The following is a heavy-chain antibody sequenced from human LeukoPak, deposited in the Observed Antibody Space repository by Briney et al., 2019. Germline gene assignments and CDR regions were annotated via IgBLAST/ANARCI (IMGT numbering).Heavy chain of an antibody. D-gene: IGHD3-22*01. J-gene: IGHJ4*02. CDR1: EFTFSNYW. Sequence: GGSLRLSCTTSEFTFSNYWMHWVRQVPGRGLVWVSRIDTDGTTTDYADSVKGRFTISRDNAKNTLYLQMNSLRADDTAVYYCARTSNGLVDYWGQGTLVTVSS. V-gene: IGHV3-74*01. CDR2: IDTDGTTT. CDR3: ARTSNGLVDY.